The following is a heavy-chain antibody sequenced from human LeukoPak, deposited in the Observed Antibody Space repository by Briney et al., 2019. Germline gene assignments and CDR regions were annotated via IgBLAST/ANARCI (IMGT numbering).Heavy chain of an antibody. CDR2: IYWDDDK. V-gene: IGHV2-5*02. J-gene: IGHJ5*02. CDR3: AHRRGDSSGSNGDNWFDP. Sequence: GSGPTLVNPTQTLTLTCTFPGFSLSTCGGGVGWIRQPPGKALEWLALIYWDDDKRYSPSLKSRLTIANDTSKNQVVLTMTNMDPVDTATYYCAHRRGDSSGSNGDNWFDPWGQGTLVTVSS. D-gene: IGHD3-22*01. CDR1: GFSLSTCGGG.